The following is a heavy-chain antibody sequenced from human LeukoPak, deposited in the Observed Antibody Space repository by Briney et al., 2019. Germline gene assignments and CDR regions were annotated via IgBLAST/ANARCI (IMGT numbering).Heavy chain of an antibody. V-gene: IGHV3-74*01. J-gene: IGHJ4*02. CDR2: INSDGSST. Sequence: PGGSLRLSCAASGFTFSSYWMHWVRQAPGKGLVWVSRINSDGSSTSYADSVKGRFTISRDNAKNTLYLQMSSLRAEDTAVYYCARPGYSYGRYFDYWGQGTLVTVSS. CDR1: GFTFSSYW. CDR3: ARPGYSYGRYFDY. D-gene: IGHD5-18*01.